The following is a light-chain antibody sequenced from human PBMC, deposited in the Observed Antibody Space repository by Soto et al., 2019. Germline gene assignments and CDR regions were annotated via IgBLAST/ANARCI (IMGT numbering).Light chain of an antibody. Sequence: QSALTQPASVSGSPGQSITISCTGTSSDVGGFNYVSWYQHHPGKAPKLMIYDVSNRPSGVSDRFSGSKSGNTASLTSSGLQAEDEAYYYCSSYASTTLLVFGGGTKVTVL. CDR3: SSYASTTLLV. CDR1: SSDVGGFNY. V-gene: IGLV2-14*03. J-gene: IGLJ2*01. CDR2: DVS.